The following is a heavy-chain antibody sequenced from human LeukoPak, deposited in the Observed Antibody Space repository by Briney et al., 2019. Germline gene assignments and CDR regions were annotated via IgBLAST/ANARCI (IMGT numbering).Heavy chain of an antibody. CDR1: GYSISSGYY. CDR3: ARPRGSCSGGSCYYYYFDY. V-gene: IGHV4-38-2*01. CDR2: IYHNGST. J-gene: IGHJ4*02. D-gene: IGHD2-15*01. Sequence: SETLSLTCAVSGYSISSGYYWGWIRQPPGKGLEWIGSIYHNGSTYYNPSLKSRVTISVDTSKNQFSLKLSSVTAADTAVYYCARPRGSCSGGSCYYYYFDYWGQGTLVTVSS.